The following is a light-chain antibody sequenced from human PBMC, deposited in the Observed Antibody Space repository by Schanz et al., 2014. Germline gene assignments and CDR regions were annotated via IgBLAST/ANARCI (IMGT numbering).Light chain of an antibody. CDR3: QQYGSSPWT. CDR2: GAS. CDR1: QSVSSN. V-gene: IGKV3-20*01. Sequence: EIVLTQSPGTLSLSPGERATLSCRASQSVSSNLAWYQQKPGQAPRLLIYGASSRATGIPDRFSGSGSGTDFTLTISRLEPEDFAVYYCQQYGSSPWTFGQGTKVEI. J-gene: IGKJ1*01.